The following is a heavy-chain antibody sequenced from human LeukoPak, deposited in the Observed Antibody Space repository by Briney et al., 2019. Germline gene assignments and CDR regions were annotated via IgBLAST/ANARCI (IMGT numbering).Heavy chain of an antibody. V-gene: IGHV6-1*01. CDR2: TYYTCKWNT. D-gene: IGHD6-25*01. CDR1: GDTFSTNGVA. J-gene: IGHJ3*01. Sequence: SQTLTLTCAISGDTFSTNGVAWIRDRPSQSRDLVWLVSTYYTCKWNTDYAVSVKSRIVVNPDTSKNQFSLQLNSVTSEDTAVYYCARGRASAFDVWGQGTMVTVSS. CDR3: ARGRASAFDV.